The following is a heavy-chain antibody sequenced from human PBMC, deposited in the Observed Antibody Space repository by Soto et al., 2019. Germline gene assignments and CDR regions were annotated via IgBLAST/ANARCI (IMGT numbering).Heavy chain of an antibody. CDR2: MQPSTGRT. V-gene: IGHV1-8*01. Sequence: ASVKVSCKASGYSFTSLDINWVRQTAGQGLEWMGWMQPSTGRTGYAQKFQGRVTMTRDTSINTAYMELTTLTSDDTAFYYCATTRGLAVGGSFDYWGQGMLVTVSS. J-gene: IGHJ4*02. CDR1: GYSFTSLD. D-gene: IGHD3-10*01. CDR3: ATTRGLAVGGSFDY.